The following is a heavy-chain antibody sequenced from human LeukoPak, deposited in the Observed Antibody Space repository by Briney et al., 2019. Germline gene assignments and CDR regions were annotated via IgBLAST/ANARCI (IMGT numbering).Heavy chain of an antibody. V-gene: IGHV3-23*01. CDR1: GFTFSSYA. Sequence: GGSLRLSCAASGFTFSSYAMSWVRQAPGKGLEWVSAISGSGGSTYYADSVKGRFTTSRDNSKNTLYLQMNSLRAEDTAVYYCAKGEVVAEGIGDYWGQGTLVTVSS. J-gene: IGHJ4*02. CDR3: AKGEVVAEGIGDY. CDR2: ISGSGGST. D-gene: IGHD3-22*01.